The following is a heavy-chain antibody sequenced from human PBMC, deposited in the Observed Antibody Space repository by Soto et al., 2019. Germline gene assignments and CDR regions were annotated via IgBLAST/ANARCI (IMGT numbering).Heavy chain of an antibody. V-gene: IGHV3-48*04. D-gene: IGHD2-15*01. CDR1: GFRLTSFG. Sequence: DVVLVNSGGGFVRPGESLRLSCGASGFRLTSFGMNWVRQGPGKGLEWLSYISGLSATTYYADSVRGRFTVSRDNDMNLVFLQLNNLRGDDTAVYYCTRGGAARPDYWGQGSRVVVSS. CDR2: ISGLSATT. CDR3: TRGGAARPDY. J-gene: IGHJ4*02.